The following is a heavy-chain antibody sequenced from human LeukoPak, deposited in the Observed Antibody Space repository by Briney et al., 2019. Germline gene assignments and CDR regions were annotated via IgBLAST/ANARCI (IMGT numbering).Heavy chain of an antibody. D-gene: IGHD3-9*01. CDR2: IYYSGST. CDR1: GGSISTYY. J-gene: IGHJ4*02. CDR3: ARFSNNYDILTGYPMYYFDY. Sequence: SETLSLTCTVSGGSISTYYWSWIRQPPGKGLEWIAYIYYSGSTNYNPSLKSRVTISVDTSKNQFSLKLSSVTAADTSVDYCARFSNNYDILTGYPMYYFDYWGQGTLVTVSS. V-gene: IGHV4-59*01.